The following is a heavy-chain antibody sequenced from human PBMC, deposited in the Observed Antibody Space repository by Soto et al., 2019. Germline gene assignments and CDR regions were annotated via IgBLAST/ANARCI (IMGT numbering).Heavy chain of an antibody. V-gene: IGHV4-4*02. J-gene: IGHJ5*02. CDR3: ARYVNPYDTAVWFDP. D-gene: IGHD3-9*01. CDR2: IYHSGST. CDR1: GGSISSSNW. Sequence: SETLSLTCAVSGGSISSSNWWSWVRQPPGKGLEWIGEIYHSGSTNYNPSLKSRVTISLDTSKNQFSLRLRSVTAADTAVYYCARYVNPYDTAVWFDPWGQGTLVTVSS.